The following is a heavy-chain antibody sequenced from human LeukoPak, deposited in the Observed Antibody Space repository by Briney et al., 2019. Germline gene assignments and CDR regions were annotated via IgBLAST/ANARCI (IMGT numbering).Heavy chain of an antibody. CDR1: GFTFSSYA. D-gene: IGHD1-26*01. CDR2: ISYDGSNK. J-gene: IGHJ6*02. Sequence: GRSLRLSCAASGFTFSSYAMHWVRQAPGKGLEWVAVISYDGSNKYYADSVKGRFTISRDNSKNTLYLQMNSLRAEDTAVYYCAEEGRGSGSYNYYYGMDVWGQGTTVTVSS. V-gene: IGHV3-30-3*01. CDR3: AEEGRGSGSYNYYYGMDV.